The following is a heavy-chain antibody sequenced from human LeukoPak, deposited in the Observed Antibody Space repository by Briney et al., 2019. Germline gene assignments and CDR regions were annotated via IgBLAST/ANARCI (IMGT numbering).Heavy chain of an antibody. CDR3: ARAPYCSGGSCYSGGLY. J-gene: IGHJ4*02. CDR2: IYYSGSA. Sequence: PSETLSLTCTVSGGSISSSIYYWGWIRQPPGKGLEWIGNIYYSGSAYYNPSLKSRVTISVDTFKDQFSLKLSSVTAADTAVYYCARAPYCSGGSCYSGGLYWGQGTLVTVSS. V-gene: IGHV4-39*07. CDR1: GGSISSSIYY. D-gene: IGHD2-15*01.